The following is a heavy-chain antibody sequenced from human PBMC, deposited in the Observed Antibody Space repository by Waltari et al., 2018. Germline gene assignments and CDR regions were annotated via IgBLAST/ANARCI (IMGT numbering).Heavy chain of an antibody. J-gene: IGHJ4*02. CDR1: GGSFSGYY. Sequence: QVQVQQWGAGLLKPSETLSLTCGVYGGSFSGYYWNWIRQPPGKGLEWSGEINHGGSTNYNPSLKSRVTISIDTAKNQFSLELSSVTAADTAVYYCARADYFDYWGQGTPVTVSS. CDR2: INHGGST. V-gene: IGHV4-34*01. CDR3: ARADYFDY.